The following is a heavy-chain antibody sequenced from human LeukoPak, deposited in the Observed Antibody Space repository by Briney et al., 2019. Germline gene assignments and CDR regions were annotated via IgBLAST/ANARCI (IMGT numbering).Heavy chain of an antibody. V-gene: IGHV3-23*01. CDR1: GFTFSSYA. Sequence: GGSLRLSCAASGFTFSSYAMSWVRQAPGKGLERVSAISGSGGSTYYADSVKGRFTISRDNSKNTLYLQMNSLRAEDTAVYYCAKDRGGLWFGEALDYWGQGTLVTVSS. D-gene: IGHD3-10*01. CDR3: AKDRGGLWFGEALDY. J-gene: IGHJ4*02. CDR2: ISGSGGST.